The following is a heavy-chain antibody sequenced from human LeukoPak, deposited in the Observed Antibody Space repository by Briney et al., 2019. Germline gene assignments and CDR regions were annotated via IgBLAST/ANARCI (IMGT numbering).Heavy chain of an antibody. J-gene: IGHJ5*02. CDR2: IKQDGSEK. V-gene: IGHV3-7*01. CDR1: GFTFSSYW. CDR3: ARGASGIQIWFFEP. Sequence: GGSLRLSCAASGFTFSSYWMSWVRQAPGKGLEWVANIKQDGSEKYYVDSVKGRFTISRDNAKKSLYLEMNSLRAEDTAVYYCARGASGIQIWFFEPGGKGTLVTVSS. D-gene: IGHD5-18*01.